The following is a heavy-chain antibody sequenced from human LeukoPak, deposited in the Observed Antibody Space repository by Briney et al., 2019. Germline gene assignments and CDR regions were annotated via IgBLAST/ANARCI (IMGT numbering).Heavy chain of an antibody. Sequence: GGSLRLSCAASGFTVSSNYMSWVRQAPGKGLEWVSVIYSGGSTYYADSVKGRFTISRDNSKNTLYLQMNSLRAEDTAVYYCASFYDKGSNDAFDIWGQGTMVTVSS. J-gene: IGHJ3*02. CDR1: GFTVSSNY. D-gene: IGHD3-22*01. V-gene: IGHV3-66*01. CDR3: ASFYDKGSNDAFDI. CDR2: IYSGGST.